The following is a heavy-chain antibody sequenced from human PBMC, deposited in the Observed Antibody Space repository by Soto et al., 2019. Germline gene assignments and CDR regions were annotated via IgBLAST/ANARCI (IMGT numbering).Heavy chain of an antibody. J-gene: IGHJ4*02. CDR1: GGSISTHTYNL. CDR2: VSHSGTA. Sequence: QVQLQESGPGLVRPSETLSLTCAVSGGSISTHTYNLWNWVRQPPGKGLEWIGEVSHSGTATYNPSLKSRVTISVDKSNNQFYLQLNSVTAADTAVYYCADLPSGYWGQGVLVTVSS. CDR3: ADLPSGY. V-gene: IGHV4-4*02.